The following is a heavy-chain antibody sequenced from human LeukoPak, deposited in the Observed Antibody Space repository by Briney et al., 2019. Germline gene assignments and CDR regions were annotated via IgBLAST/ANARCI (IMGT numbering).Heavy chain of an antibody. CDR1: GFTFSSYA. CDR3: AKDEAGIRGPLAY. V-gene: IGHV3-23*01. D-gene: IGHD3-10*01. J-gene: IGHJ4*02. CDR2: ISGSGGST. Sequence: GGSLRLYCAASGFTFSSYAMSWVRQAPGKGLEWVSAISGSGGSTYYADSVRGRFTISRDNSKNTLYVQMNSLRAEDTAVYYCAKDEAGIRGPLAYWGQGTLVTVSS.